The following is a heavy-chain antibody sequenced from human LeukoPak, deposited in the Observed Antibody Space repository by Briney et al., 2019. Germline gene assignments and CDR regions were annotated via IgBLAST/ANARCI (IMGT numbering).Heavy chain of an antibody. J-gene: IGHJ4*02. CDR2: IYAGDTI. CDR1: RFSVRNNY. D-gene: IGHD3-9*01. CDR3: AKDRPNYDILTGYYFNYFDY. V-gene: IGHV3-53*01. Sequence: GGSLRFSCVVSRFSVRNNYVSWVRQAPRKGLEWVSVIYAGDTIHYADSVKGRFTISRDNSKNTLYLQMNSLRAEDTAVYYCAKDRPNYDILTGYYFNYFDYWGQGTLVTVSS.